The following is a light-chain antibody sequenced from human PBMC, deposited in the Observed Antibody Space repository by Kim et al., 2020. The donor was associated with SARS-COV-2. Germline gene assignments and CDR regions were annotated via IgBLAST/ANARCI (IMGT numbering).Light chain of an antibody. J-gene: IGKJ4*01. V-gene: IGKV3-11*01. CDR2: DAS. Sequence: PGDRATLTCRAGQSVRSYLAWYQQKPGQAPRLLIYDASNRATGIPSRFSGSGSGTDFTLTISSLEPDDFAVYYCQQRYEWPLTFGGGTKVDIK. CDR3: QQRYEWPLT. CDR1: QSVRSY.